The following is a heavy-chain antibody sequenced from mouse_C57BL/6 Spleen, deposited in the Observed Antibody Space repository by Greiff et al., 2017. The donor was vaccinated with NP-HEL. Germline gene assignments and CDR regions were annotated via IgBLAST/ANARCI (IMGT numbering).Heavy chain of an antibody. CDR3: ARSDTTVVASDY. V-gene: IGHV1-69*01. J-gene: IGHJ2*01. CDR1: GYTFTSYW. D-gene: IGHD1-1*01. CDR2: IDPSDSYT. Sequence: VQLQQSGAELVMPGASVKLSCKASGYTFTSYWMHWVKQRPGQGLEWIGEIDPSDSYTNYNQKFKGKSTLTVDKSSSTAYMQLSSLTSEDSAVYYCARSDTTVVASDYWGQGTTLTVSS.